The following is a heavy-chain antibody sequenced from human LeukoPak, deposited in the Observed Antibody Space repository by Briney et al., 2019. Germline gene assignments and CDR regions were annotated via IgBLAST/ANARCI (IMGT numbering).Heavy chain of an antibody. CDR3: ARNNGMDV. Sequence: GGSLRLSCAASGFALSSHWMTWVRQVPGRGPEWVANVNRDRSETYYLDSVKGRFTISKDNAKNSLYLQMNSLRAEDTALYHCARNNGMDVWGQGTTVIVSS. CDR1: GFALSSHW. J-gene: IGHJ6*02. V-gene: IGHV3-7*03. CDR2: VNRDRSET.